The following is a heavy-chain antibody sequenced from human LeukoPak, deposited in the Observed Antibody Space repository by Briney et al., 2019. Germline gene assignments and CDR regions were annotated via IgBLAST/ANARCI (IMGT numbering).Heavy chain of an antibody. CDR1: GDSISSSSYS. J-gene: IGHJ4*02. D-gene: IGHD3-3*01. Sequence: SETLSLTCTVSGDSISSSSYSWGWIRQPPGKGLEWLGSIYYNGTTYYNPSLKSRVTISVDTSKIQFSLKLSSVSATDTAVYFCARLRFDFWSGYTHPYFDYWGQGTLVTVSS. CDR3: ARLRFDFWSGYTHPYFDY. CDR2: IYYNGTT. V-gene: IGHV4-39*01.